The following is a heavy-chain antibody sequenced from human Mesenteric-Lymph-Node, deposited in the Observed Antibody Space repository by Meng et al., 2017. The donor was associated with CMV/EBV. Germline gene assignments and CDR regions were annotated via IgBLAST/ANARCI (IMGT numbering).Heavy chain of an antibody. D-gene: IGHD6-6*01. V-gene: IGHV4-59*12. CDR1: GDSIISYY. J-gene: IGHJ4*02. CDR2: VYYTGST. CDR3: ASARVNSAARSRRGYFDY. Sequence: GSLRLSCTVSGDSIISYYWNWIRLSPGKGLEWIGYVYYTGSTNYNPSLKSRVTISADTSKNQFSLKLSSVTAADTAVYYCASARVNSAARSRRGYFDYWGQGTLVTVSS.